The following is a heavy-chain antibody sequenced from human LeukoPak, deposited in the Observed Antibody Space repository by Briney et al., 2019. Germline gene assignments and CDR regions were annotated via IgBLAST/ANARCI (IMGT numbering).Heavy chain of an antibody. CDR3: APTPLVVVAADFDY. Sequence: GGSLRLSCAASGFFVSRNYMIWVRQAPGKGLEWVSVLYSGGSTYYADSVKGRFTISRDNSKNTLYLQMNSLTAEDTAVYYCAPTPLVVVAADFDYWGQGTLVTVSS. V-gene: IGHV3-66*01. CDR2: LYSGGST. J-gene: IGHJ4*02. CDR1: GFFVSRNY. D-gene: IGHD2-15*01.